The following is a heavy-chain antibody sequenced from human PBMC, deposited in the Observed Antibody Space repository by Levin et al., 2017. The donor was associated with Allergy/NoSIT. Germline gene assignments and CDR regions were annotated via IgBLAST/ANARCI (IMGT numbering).Heavy chain of an antibody. CDR1: GFPFSNYA. Sequence: LSLTCAASGFPFSNYAMNWVRQAPGKGLEWVSSLTGSGGNTYYADPGKGRFTISRDNSRKIMYLQMNSLRAEDTAIYYCAKGSDSNHADQVHWGQGTLVTVSS. J-gene: IGHJ4*02. CDR2: LTGSGGNT. V-gene: IGHV3-23*01. CDR3: AKGSDSNHADQVH.